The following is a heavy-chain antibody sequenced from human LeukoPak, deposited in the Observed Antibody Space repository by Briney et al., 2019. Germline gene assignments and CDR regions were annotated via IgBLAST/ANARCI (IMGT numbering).Heavy chain of an antibody. Sequence: PSETLSLTCTVSGGSISSGGYYWSWIRQHPGKGLEWIGYIYYSGSTYCNPSLKSRVTVSVDTSKNQFSPKLSSVTAADTAVYYCARGPGGAAIYYYGMDVWGQGTTVTVSS. CDR3: ARGPGGAAIYYYGMDV. J-gene: IGHJ6*02. D-gene: IGHD5-18*01. CDR1: GGSISSGGYY. V-gene: IGHV4-31*03. CDR2: IYYSGST.